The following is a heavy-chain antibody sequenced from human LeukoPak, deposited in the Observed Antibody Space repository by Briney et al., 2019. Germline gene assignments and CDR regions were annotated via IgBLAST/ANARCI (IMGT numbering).Heavy chain of an antibody. J-gene: IGHJ5*02. V-gene: IGHV4-59*08. CDR3: ARRGSSWPQSGWFDP. Sequence: PSETLSLTCTVSGGSISSYYWSWIRQPPGKGLEWIGYIYYSGSTNYNPSLKSRVTISVDTSKNQFSLKLSSVTAADTAVYYCARRGSSWPQSGWFDPWGQGTLVTVSS. CDR2: IYYSGST. CDR1: GGSISSYY. D-gene: IGHD6-13*01.